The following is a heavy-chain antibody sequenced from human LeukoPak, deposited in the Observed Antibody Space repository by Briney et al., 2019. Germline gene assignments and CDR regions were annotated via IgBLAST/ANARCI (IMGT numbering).Heavy chain of an antibody. CDR2: IRYDGSNK. CDR3: ARDRAHNSWSDY. J-gene: IGHJ4*02. CDR1: GFTFSSYG. V-gene: IGHV3-30*02. D-gene: IGHD6-13*01. Sequence: GGSLRLSCAASGFTFSSYGMHWVRQVPGKGLEWVAFIRYDGSNKYYADSVKGRFSISRHNSENTLYLQMNSLRAEDTAVYYCARDRAHNSWSDYWGQGTLVTVSS.